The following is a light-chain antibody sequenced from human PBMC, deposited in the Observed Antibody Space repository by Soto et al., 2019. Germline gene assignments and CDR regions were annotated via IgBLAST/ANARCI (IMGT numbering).Light chain of an antibody. CDR2: DAS. V-gene: IGKV3-11*01. CDR1: QSVSSS. CDR3: QQRNNPLT. J-gene: IGKJ4*01. Sequence: EIVLTQSPATLALSPGERATLSCRASQSVSSSLAWYQQKPGQAPRLLIYDASNRATGIPARFSGSGSGTDFTLTISSLEPEDFAVYYCQQRNNPLTFGGGTKVEIK.